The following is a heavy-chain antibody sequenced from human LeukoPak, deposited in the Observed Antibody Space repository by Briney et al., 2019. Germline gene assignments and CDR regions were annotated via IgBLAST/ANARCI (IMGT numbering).Heavy chain of an antibody. J-gene: IGHJ6*02. CDR2: MNPNSGNT. CDR3: ARDPPPYYYYYYGMDV. Sequence: WASVKVSCTASGYTFTSYDINWVRQATGQGLEWMGWMNPNSGNTGYAQKFQGRVTMTRNTSISTAYMELSSLRSEDTAVYYCARDPPPYYYYYYGMDVWGQGTTVTVSS. V-gene: IGHV1-8*01. CDR1: GYTFTSYD.